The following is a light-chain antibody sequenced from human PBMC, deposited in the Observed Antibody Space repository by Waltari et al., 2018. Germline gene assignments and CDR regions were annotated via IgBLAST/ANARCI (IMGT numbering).Light chain of an antibody. Sequence: QSALTQPASVSGSPGQSITISCTGSSSDVGGYNLVSWYQQHPGKAPKHMIYDVSNRPSGVSSRFSGSKSGNTASLTISGLQAEDEADYYCSSYTTSNTVVFGGGTKLTVL. J-gene: IGLJ2*01. V-gene: IGLV2-14*03. CDR2: DVS. CDR3: SSYTTSNTVV. CDR1: SSDVGGYNL.